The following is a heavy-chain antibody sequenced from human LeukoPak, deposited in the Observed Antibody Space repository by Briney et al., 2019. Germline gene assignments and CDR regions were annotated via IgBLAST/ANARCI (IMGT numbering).Heavy chain of an antibody. CDR2: IDTNTGNP. CDR1: GYTFTNYT. Sequence: GASVTVSCTASGYTFTNYTVNWVRLAPGQGLEWMGWIDTNTGNPTYAQGFAGRFVFSLDTSVTMTYLQISSLKAEDTAVYYCTRGRDTTGYFVYWGQGTLVTVSS. CDR3: TRGRDTTGYFVY. D-gene: IGHD3-22*01. J-gene: IGHJ4*02. V-gene: IGHV7-4-1*04.